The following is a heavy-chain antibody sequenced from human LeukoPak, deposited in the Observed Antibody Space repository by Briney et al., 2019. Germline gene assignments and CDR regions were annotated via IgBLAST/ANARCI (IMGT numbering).Heavy chain of an antibody. J-gene: IGHJ4*02. D-gene: IGHD1-26*01. CDR3: ARDFSGGPFDY. CDR2: INHSGST. Sequence: SETLSLTCAVYGGSFSGYYWSWIRQSPGQGLEWIGEINHSGSTNYNPSLKSRVTISVDKSKNQFSLKLNSVTAADTAVYYCARDFSGGPFDYWGQGTLVTVSS. V-gene: IGHV4-34*01. CDR1: GGSFSGYY.